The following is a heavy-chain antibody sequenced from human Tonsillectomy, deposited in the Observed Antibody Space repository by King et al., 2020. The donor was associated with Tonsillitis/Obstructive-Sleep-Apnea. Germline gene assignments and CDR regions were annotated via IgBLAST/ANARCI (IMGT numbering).Heavy chain of an antibody. CDR2: IDPSGGST. D-gene: IGHD2/OR15-2a*01. J-gene: IGHJ4*02. CDR1: GYTFASYS. Sequence: QLVQSGAELKKPGASVKVSCKASGYTFASYSMHWVRQAPGQGPEWMGIIDPSGGSTNYAEKFQGRVTMTRDTSTSIVYMELSSLRSEDTAMYYCAREESWGYFPPDDFGYWGQGTPVTVSS. CDR3: AREESWGYFPPDDFGY. V-gene: IGHV1-46*01.